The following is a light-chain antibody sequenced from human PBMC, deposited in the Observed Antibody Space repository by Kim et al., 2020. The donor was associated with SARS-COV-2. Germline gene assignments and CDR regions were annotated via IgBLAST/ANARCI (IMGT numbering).Light chain of an antibody. Sequence: SYELTQPHSVSVSPGQTASITCSGDKLGDKYACWYQQKPGQSPVLVIYQDSKRLSGIPERFSGSNSGNTATLTISGTQAMDEADYYCQAWDSSTGVVIGG. CDR3: QAWDSSTGVV. V-gene: IGLV3-1*01. J-gene: IGLJ2*01. CDR1: KLGDKY. CDR2: QDS.